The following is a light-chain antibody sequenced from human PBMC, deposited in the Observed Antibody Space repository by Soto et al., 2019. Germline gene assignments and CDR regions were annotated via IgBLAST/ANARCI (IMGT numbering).Light chain of an antibody. V-gene: IGLV2-8*01. J-gene: IGLJ1*01. Sequence: QSVLTQPPSASGSPGQSVTISCTGISSDVGGYNYVSWYQQHPGKAPKLMIYEVSKRPSGVPDRFSGSKSGNTASLTVSGPQAEDEADYYCSSYARSNNFVFGTATKVTVL. CDR1: SSDVGGYNY. CDR2: EVS. CDR3: SSYARSNNFV.